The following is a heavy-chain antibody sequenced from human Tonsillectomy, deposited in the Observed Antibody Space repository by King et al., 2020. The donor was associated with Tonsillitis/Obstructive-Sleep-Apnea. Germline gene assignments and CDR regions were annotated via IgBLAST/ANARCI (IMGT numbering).Heavy chain of an antibody. CDR3: AKDRGHSSSWYMRDYYGLDL. CDR1: EFTFSSYA. Sequence: VQLVESGGGLVQPGGSLRLSCAASEFTFSSYAMSWVRQAPGKGLEWVSVISGSGSSTYYADSVKGRFNISRDNSKNTLSLQMNSLGVEDTDVYYCAKDRGHSSSWYMRDYYGLDLWGQGTTVTVSS. CDR2: ISGSGSST. V-gene: IGHV3-23*04. J-gene: IGHJ6*02. D-gene: IGHD6-13*01.